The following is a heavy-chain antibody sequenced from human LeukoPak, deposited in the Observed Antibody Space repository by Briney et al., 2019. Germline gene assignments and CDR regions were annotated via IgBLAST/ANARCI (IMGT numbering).Heavy chain of an antibody. Sequence: GGSLRLSCAASGFTFSDYYMSWIRQAPGKGLEWVSYISSSGSTIYYADSVKGRFTISRDNAKNSLYLQMNSLRAEDTAVYYCAREEYDFWSGYYLYNWFDPWGQGTLVTVSS. J-gene: IGHJ5*02. V-gene: IGHV3-11*04. CDR2: ISSSGSTI. CDR3: AREEYDFWSGYYLYNWFDP. CDR1: GFTFSDYY. D-gene: IGHD3-3*01.